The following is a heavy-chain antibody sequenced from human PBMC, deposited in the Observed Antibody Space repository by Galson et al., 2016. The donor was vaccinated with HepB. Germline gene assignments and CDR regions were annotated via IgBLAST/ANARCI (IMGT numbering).Heavy chain of an antibody. CDR1: GFTFSSYG. Sequence: SLRLSCAASGFTFSSYGMHWVRQAPGKGLEWVAFISYDGSNKKYADSVKGRFTISRVNSKKTLYLQMNSLRAEDTAVYYCAKDGRIYCSSASCHDHFHYWGQGTLVTVSS. J-gene: IGHJ4*02. V-gene: IGHV3-30*18. CDR3: AKDGRIYCSSASCHDHFHY. CDR2: ISYDGSNK. D-gene: IGHD2-2*01.